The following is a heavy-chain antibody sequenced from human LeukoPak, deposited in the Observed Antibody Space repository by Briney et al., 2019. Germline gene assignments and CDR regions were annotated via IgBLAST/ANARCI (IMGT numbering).Heavy chain of an antibody. CDR3: ARALDGRKRITIFGSVPPPAFDI. CDR2: IYYSGST. J-gene: IGHJ3*02. V-gene: IGHV4-59*01. CDR1: GGSFSSYY. Sequence: SETLSLTCAVYGGSFSSYYWSWIRQPPGKGLEWIGYIYYSGSTNYNPSLKSRVTISVDTSKNQFSLKLSSVTAADTAVYYCARALDGRKRITIFGSVPPPAFDIWGQGTMVTVSS. D-gene: IGHD3-3*01.